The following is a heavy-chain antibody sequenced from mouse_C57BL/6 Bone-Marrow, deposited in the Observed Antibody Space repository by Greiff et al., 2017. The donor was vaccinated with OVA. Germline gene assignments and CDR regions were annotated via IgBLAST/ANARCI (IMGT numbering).Heavy chain of an antibody. D-gene: IGHD2-4*01. CDR3: ARRDYDYSWFAY. CDR2: ISNLAYSI. CDR1: GFTFSDYG. V-gene: IGHV5-15*01. J-gene: IGHJ3*01. Sequence: EVKVVESGGGLVQPGGSLKLSCAASGFTFSDYGMAWVRQAPRKGPEWVALISNLAYSIYYADTVTGRFTISRENAKNTLYLEMSSLRSEDTAMYYCARRDYDYSWFAYWGQGTLVTVAA.